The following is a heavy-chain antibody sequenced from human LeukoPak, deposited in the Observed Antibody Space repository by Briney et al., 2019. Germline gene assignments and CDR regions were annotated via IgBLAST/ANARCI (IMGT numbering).Heavy chain of an antibody. CDR2: INHSGST. V-gene: IGHV4-34*01. J-gene: IGHJ4*02. Sequence: PSETLSLTCAVYGGSFSGYYWSWIRQPPGKGLEWIGEINHSGSTNYNPSLKSRVTISVDTSKNKFSLKLSSVTAADTAVYYCATYSSSWQYLDYWGQGTLVTVSS. CDR1: GGSFSGYY. D-gene: IGHD6-13*01. CDR3: ATYSSSWQYLDY.